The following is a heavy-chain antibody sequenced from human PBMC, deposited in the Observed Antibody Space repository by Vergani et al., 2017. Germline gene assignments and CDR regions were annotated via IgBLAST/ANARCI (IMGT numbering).Heavy chain of an antibody. CDR3: ARALDLGYCSSTSGPYIGGYFDY. J-gene: IGHJ4*02. D-gene: IGHD2-2*01. V-gene: IGHV1-69*01. CDR2: IIPIFGTA. CDR1: GGTFSSYA. Sequence: QVQLVQSGAEVKKPGSSVKVSCKASGGTFSSYAISWVRQAPGQGLEWMGGIIPIFGTANYAQKFQGRVTITADESTSTAYMELSSLRSEDTAVYYCARALDLGYCSSTSGPYIGGYFDYWGQGALVTVSS.